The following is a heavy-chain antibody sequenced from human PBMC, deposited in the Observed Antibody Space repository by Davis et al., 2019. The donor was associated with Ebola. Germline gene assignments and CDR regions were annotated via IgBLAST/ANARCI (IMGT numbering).Heavy chain of an antibody. CDR3: ARGPRFLEWLLLATDAFDI. D-gene: IGHD3-3*01. CDR1: GGSFSGYY. J-gene: IGHJ3*02. V-gene: IGHV4-34*01. Sequence: MPSETLSLTCAVYGGSFSGYYWSWIRQPPGKGLEWIWEINHSGSTNYNPSLKSRVTISVDPSKNQFSLKLSSVTAADTAVYYYARGPRFLEWLLLATDAFDIWGQGTMVTVSS. CDR2: INHSGST.